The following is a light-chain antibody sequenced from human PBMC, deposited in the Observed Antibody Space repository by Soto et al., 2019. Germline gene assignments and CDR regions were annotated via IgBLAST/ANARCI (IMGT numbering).Light chain of an antibody. J-gene: IGKJ1*01. CDR1: QTVGRSY. CDR2: GTS. V-gene: IGKV3-20*01. CDR3: QQYDSLPPWT. Sequence: EIVLTQSPGIMYLSPGERATLSCRASQTVGRSYLAWYQQKPGQSPRLLIFGTSIRATGIPDRFSGGGSGANFTLTISRLDPEDFAVYYCQQYDSLPPWTFGQVTRVEVK.